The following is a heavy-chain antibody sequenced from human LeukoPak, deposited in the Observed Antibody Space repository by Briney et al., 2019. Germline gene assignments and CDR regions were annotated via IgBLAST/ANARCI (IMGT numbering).Heavy chain of an antibody. J-gene: IGHJ4*02. D-gene: IGHD3-10*01. V-gene: IGHV3-43*01. Sequence: PGGSLRPSCAASGFTFDDYTIHWVRRAPGKGLEWVSLISWDGGTTYYVDSVKGRFTISGDNSKNSLYLQMNSLRTEDTALYYCAKDGPEDSGTYSLDYWGQGTLVTVSS. CDR3: AKDGPEDSGTYSLDY. CDR2: ISWDGGTT. CDR1: GFTFDDYT.